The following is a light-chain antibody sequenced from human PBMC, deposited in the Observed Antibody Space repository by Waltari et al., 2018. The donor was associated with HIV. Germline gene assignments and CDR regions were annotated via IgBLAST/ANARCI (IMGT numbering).Light chain of an antibody. J-gene: IGLJ1*01. V-gene: IGLV1-44*01. CDR2: SNK. Sequence: QSVLTQPPSASGTPGQRVAISCSGSSSNIGSHTVNWYQQLPGTAPTLLLYSNKQRPSGVTDRFYGSKSGTSASLAISGLQADDEADYYCAAWDDSLNGYLFGTGTKVTVL. CDR3: AAWDDSLNGYL. CDR1: SSNIGSHT.